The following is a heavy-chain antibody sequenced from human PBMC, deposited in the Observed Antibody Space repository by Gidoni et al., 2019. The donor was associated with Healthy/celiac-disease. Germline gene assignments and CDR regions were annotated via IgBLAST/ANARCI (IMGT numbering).Heavy chain of an antibody. J-gene: IGHJ3*02. V-gene: IGHV4-61*02. CDR2: IYTSGST. D-gene: IGHD5-18*01. CDR3: ARERVGQLWLKAFDI. CDR1: GGSISSGSYY. Sequence: QVQLQESGPGLVKPSQTLSLTCTVSGGSISSGSYYWSWIRQPAGKGLEWIGRIYTSGSTNYNPSLKSRVTISVDTSKNQFSLKLSSVTAADTAVYYCARERVGQLWLKAFDIWGQGTMVTVSS.